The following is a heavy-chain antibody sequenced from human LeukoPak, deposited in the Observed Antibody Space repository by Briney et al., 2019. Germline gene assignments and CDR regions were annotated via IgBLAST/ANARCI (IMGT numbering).Heavy chain of an antibody. D-gene: IGHD6-13*01. CDR1: GGSFSGYY. CDR3: ARGEPGIAAAGTGGPDV. V-gene: IGHV4-34*01. CDR2: INHSGST. J-gene: IGHJ6*04. Sequence: SETLSLTCAVYGGSFSGYYWSWIRQPPGKGLEWIGEINHSGSTNYNPSLKSRVTISVDTSKNQFSLKLSSVTAADTAVYYWARGEPGIAAAGTGGPDVWGKGTTVTVSS.